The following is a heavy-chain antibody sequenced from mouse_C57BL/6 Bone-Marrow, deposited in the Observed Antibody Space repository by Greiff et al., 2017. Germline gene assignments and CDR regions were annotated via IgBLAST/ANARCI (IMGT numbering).Heavy chain of an antibody. J-gene: IGHJ1*03. CDR1: GYTFTSYD. D-gene: IGHD2-1*01. CDR2: IYPRDGST. CDR3: ARSIYGNFSSYWYFDV. V-gene: IGHV1-85*01. Sequence: LVESGPELVKPGASVKLSCKASGYTFTSYDINWVKQRPGQGLAWIGWIYPRDGSTKYNEKFKGKDTLTVDTSSSTAYMELHSLTSEDSAVYFCARSIYGNFSSYWYFDVWGTGTTVTVSS.